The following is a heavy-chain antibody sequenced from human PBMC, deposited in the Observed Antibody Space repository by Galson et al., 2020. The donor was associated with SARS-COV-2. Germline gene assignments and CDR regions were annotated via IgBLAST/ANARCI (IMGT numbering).Heavy chain of an antibody. V-gene: IGHV3-11*04. CDR3: ARALHGYNVFDV. CDR2: ISRSGISI. D-gene: IGHD5-12*01. CDR1: GLYFRDNY. Sequence: NSGGSLRLSCAASGLYFRDNYMSWIRQAPGKGLEWLAFISRSGISIYYASSVEGRFTISRDNAKNSLSLQMNSLRVEDTAVYYCARALHGYNVFDVWGRGTLVTVSS. J-gene: IGHJ2*01.